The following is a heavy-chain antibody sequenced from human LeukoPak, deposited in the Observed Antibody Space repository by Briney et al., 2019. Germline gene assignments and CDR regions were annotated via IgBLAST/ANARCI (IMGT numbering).Heavy chain of an antibody. J-gene: IGHJ6*03. CDR1: GGSVSSYY. V-gene: IGHV4-59*08. D-gene: IGHD3-3*01. Sequence: SETLSLTCTVSGGSVSSYYWSWIRQPPGKGLEWIGYIYYSGSTNYNPSLKSRVTISVDTSKNQFSLKLSSVTAADTAVYYCATSTIFGVVIDYYYYMDVWGKGTTVTVSS. CDR3: ATSTIFGVVIDYYYYMDV. CDR2: IYYSGST.